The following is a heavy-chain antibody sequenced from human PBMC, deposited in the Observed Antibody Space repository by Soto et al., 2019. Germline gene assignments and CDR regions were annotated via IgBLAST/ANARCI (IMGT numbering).Heavy chain of an antibody. CDR1: GGSISSGGYY. V-gene: IGHV4-31*03. CDR2: IYYSGST. J-gene: IGHJ6*02. D-gene: IGHD5-18*01. CDR3: AREEWIQPETWVLGV. Sequence: QVQLQESGPGLVKPSQTLSLTCTVSGGSISSGGYYWSWIRQHPGKGLEWIGYIYYSGSTYYNPSLKSRVTISVDTSKNQFSLKLSSVTAADTAVYYCAREEWIQPETWVLGVWGQGTTVTVSS.